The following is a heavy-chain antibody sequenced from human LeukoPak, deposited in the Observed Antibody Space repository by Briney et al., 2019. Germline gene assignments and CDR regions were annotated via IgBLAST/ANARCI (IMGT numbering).Heavy chain of an antibody. CDR1: GYTFTCYY. V-gene: IGHV1-2*02. J-gene: IGHJ6*03. CDR2: INPNSGGT. D-gene: IGHD6-19*01. Sequence: ASVKVSCKASGYTFTCYYMHWERQAPGQGLEWMGWINPNSGGTNYAQKFQGRVTMTRDTSISTAYMELSRLRSDDTAVYYCAREAVAGHYMDVWGKGTTVTVSS. CDR3: AREAVAGHYMDV.